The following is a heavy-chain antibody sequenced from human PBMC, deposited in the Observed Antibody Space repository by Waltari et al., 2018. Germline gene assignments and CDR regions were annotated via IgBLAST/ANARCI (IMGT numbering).Heavy chain of an antibody. CDR2: ILSGGST. CDR3: ARFPSGNTPAG. Sequence: EVQLVESGGGLIQPGGSLRLSCAASGFNVSSNYMTWVRKAPGKGLAWVSVILSGGSTYYPDSVKGRFTISRDNSKNTLYLQMNSLRAEDTAVYYCARFPSGNTPAGWGQGTLVTVSS. J-gene: IGHJ4*02. D-gene: IGHD3-10*01. CDR1: GFNVSSNY. V-gene: IGHV3-53*01.